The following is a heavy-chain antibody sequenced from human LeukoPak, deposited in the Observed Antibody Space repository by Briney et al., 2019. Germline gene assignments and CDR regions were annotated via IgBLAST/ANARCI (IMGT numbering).Heavy chain of an antibody. Sequence: GGSLRLSCAASGFTFSSYRMNWVRQAPGKGLEWVSYISSSSSTIYYADSVKGRFTISRDNAKNSLYLQMNSLRDEDTAVYYCAGHCSSTSCYTKHYDPWGQGTLVTVSS. CDR1: GFTFSSYR. D-gene: IGHD2-2*02. CDR3: AGHCSSTSCYTKHYDP. V-gene: IGHV3-48*02. J-gene: IGHJ5*02. CDR2: ISSSSSTI.